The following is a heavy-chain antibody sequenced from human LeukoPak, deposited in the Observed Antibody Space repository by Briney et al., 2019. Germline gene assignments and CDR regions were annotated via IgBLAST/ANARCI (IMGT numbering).Heavy chain of an antibody. V-gene: IGHV6-1*01. CDR2: TFYRSKWYN. CDR1: GDSVSSNSVA. J-gene: IGHJ3*02. Sequence: SQTLSLTCAISGDSVSSNSVAWNWIRQSPSRGLEWLGRTFYRSKWYNDYAVSVKNRITINPDTSKNQFSLKLGSVTPEDTAVYYCARGKYSAFDIWAKGQWSPSLQ. CDR3: ARGKYSAFDI. D-gene: IGHD2/OR15-2a*01.